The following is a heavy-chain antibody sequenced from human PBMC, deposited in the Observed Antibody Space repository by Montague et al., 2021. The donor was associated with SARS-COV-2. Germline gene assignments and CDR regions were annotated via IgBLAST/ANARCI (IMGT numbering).Heavy chain of an antibody. CDR2: IYDSDTT. CDR1: GGSVISDTYF. D-gene: IGHD3-9*01. Sequence: SETLSLTCTVSGGSVISDTYFWSWIRQPPGKGLEWIAYIYDSDTTNNXPSFWSRVSMSSDRSKNQFSLKLTSVTPADTAVYYCARAANILSGFYNHPFEYWGQGTLVSVSS. V-gene: IGHV4-61*01. J-gene: IGHJ4*02. CDR3: ARAANILSGFYNHPFEY.